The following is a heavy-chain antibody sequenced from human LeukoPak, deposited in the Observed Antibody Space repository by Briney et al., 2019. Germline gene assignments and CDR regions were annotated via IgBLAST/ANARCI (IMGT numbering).Heavy chain of an antibody. V-gene: IGHV2-70*11. J-gene: IGHJ4*02. CDR2: IDWDDDK. CDR3: ARCGLLWFGEPTYFDY. Sequence: RESGPALVKPTQTLTLTCTFSGFSLSTSGMCVSWIRQPPGKALEWFARIDWDDDKYYSTSLKTRLTISKDTSKNQVVLTMTNMDPVDTATYYCARCGLLWFGEPTYFDYWGQGTLVTVSS. CDR1: GFSLSTSGMC. D-gene: IGHD3-10*01.